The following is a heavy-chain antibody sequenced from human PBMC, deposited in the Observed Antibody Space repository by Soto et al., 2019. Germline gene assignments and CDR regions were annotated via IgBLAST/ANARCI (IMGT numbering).Heavy chain of an antibody. J-gene: IGHJ4*02. V-gene: IGHV1-69*02. CDR2: IIPALDVE. Sequence: QGLLVQSGAEVKKPGSSVKVSCKAPGGTLSTYTLTWLRQAPGQGPEWMGRIIPALDVEDYAQQVQGRVTITADTSTSTAYMELHSLRSDDTAVYYCAAVAGTSAFVGYFEYWGQGTLVTVAS. CDR1: GGTLSTYT. D-gene: IGHD6-19*01. CDR3: AAVAGTSAFVGYFEY.